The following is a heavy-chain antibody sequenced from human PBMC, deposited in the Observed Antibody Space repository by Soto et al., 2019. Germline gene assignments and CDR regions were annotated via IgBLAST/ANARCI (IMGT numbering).Heavy chain of an antibody. CDR3: ARDRDNWNYWFDP. D-gene: IGHD1-7*01. Sequence: SETLSLTCTVSGGSISSYYWSWIRQHPGKGLEWIGYIYYSGSTNYNPSLKSRVTISVDTSKNQFSLKLSSVTAADTAVYYCARDRDNWNYWFDPWGQGTLVTVSS. V-gene: IGHV4-59*12. CDR1: GGSISSYY. CDR2: IYYSGST. J-gene: IGHJ5*02.